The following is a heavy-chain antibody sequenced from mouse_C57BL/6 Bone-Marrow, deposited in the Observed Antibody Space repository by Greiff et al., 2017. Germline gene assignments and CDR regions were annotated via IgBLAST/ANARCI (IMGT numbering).Heavy chain of an antibody. D-gene: IGHD1-1*01. J-gene: IGHJ2*01. CDR1: GYTFTSYG. Sequence: QVQLKESGAELARPGASVKLSCKASGYTFTSYGISWVKQRTGQDLEWIGEIYPRSGNTYYNEKFKGKATLTADKSSSTAYMELRSLTSEDSAVDFCAREGVTTVVFDYWGQGTTLTVSS. V-gene: IGHV1-81*01. CDR2: IYPRSGNT. CDR3: AREGVTTVVFDY.